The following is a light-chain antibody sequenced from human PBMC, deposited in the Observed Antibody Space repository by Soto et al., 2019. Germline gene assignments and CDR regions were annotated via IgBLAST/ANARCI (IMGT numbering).Light chain of an antibody. V-gene: IGKV1-27*01. J-gene: IGKJ5*01. CDR2: AAS. CDR1: QGIGNY. CDR3: QMYNNGPPG. Sequence: DIQMAQAPSSLSASVGDVVTITCRASQGIGNYLAWYQHKPGKVPKLLIYAASTLQSRVPSRFSGGGSGTEFTLTISGLQIEDVATYYCQMYNNGPPGFGQGTRLEIK.